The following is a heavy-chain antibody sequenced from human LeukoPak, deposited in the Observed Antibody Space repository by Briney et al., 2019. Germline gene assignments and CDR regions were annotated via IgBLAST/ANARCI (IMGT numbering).Heavy chain of an antibody. D-gene: IGHD2-2*01. CDR1: GFTFDDYA. J-gene: IGHJ4*02. Sequence: GGSLRLSCAASGFTFDDYAMHWVRQAPGKGLEWVSGISWNSGSIGYADSVKGRFTISRDNAKNSLCLQMNSLRAEDTALYYCAKGDCSSTSCPGFDYWGQGTLVTVSS. CDR2: ISWNSGSI. CDR3: AKGDCSSTSCPGFDY. V-gene: IGHV3-9*01.